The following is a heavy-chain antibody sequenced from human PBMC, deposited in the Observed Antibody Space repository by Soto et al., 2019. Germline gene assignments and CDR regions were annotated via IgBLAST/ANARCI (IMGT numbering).Heavy chain of an antibody. CDR3: ARHDSSGYYFTIDY. CDR1: GFTVSSNY. CDR2: IYSGGST. Sequence: GGSLRLSCAASGFTVSSNYMSWVRQAPGKGLEWVSVIYSGGSTYYADSVKGRFTISRDNSKNTLYLQMNSLRAEDTAVYYCARHDSSGYYFTIDYWGQGTLVTVYS. J-gene: IGHJ4*02. V-gene: IGHV3-53*01. D-gene: IGHD3-22*01.